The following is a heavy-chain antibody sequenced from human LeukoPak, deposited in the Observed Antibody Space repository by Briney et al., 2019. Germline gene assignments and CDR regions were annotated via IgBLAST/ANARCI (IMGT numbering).Heavy chain of an antibody. CDR2: ISWDGGTT. V-gene: IGHV3-43D*04. D-gene: IGHD4-23*01. CDR1: GFDFDDYM. J-gene: IGHJ4*02. CDR3: ARGGYGGVFDY. Sequence: GASLRLSCAASGFDFDDYMMHWVRQLPGKGLEWVSLISWDGGTTNYAHSVKGRFTISRDNSKNSLYFLMNDLLAEDTAFYYCARGGYGGVFDYWGQGTLVTVSS.